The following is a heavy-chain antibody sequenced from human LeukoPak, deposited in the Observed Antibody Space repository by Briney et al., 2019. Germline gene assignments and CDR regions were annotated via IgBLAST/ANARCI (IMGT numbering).Heavy chain of an antibody. D-gene: IGHD3-22*01. J-gene: IGHJ4*02. V-gene: IGHV4-59*01. CDR2: IYYSGST. Sequence: PSETLSLTCTVSGGSTSSYYWSWIRQPPGKGLEWIGYIYYSGSTNYNPSLKSRVTISVDTSKNQFSLKLSSVTAADTAVYYCARDPYYYDSSPRAQVIFDYWGQGTLVTVSS. CDR3: ARDPYYYDSSPRAQVIFDY. CDR1: GGSTSSYY.